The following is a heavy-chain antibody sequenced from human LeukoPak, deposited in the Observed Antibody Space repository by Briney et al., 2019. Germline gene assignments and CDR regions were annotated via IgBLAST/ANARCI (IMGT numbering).Heavy chain of an antibody. CDR1: GGSFSGYY. D-gene: IGHD2-15*01. J-gene: IGHJ4*02. Sequence: SETLSLTCAVYGGSFSGYYWSWIRQPPGKGLEWIGEINHSGSTNYNPSLKSRVTISVDTSKNQFSLKLSSVTAADTAVYYCARLEYCSGGSCYPLDYWGQGTLVTVSS. CDR2: INHSGST. V-gene: IGHV4-34*01. CDR3: ARLEYCSGGSCYPLDY.